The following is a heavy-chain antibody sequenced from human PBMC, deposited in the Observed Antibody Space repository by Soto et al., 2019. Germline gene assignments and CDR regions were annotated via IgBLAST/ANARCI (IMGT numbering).Heavy chain of an antibody. J-gene: IGHJ4*02. CDR1: GGTFSSYA. CDR3: ARAPTTTVTTMYYFDC. V-gene: IGHV1-69*13. CDR2: IIPMFGTV. Sequence: SVKVSCKASGGTFSSYAISWVRQAPGQGLEWMGGIIPMFGTVNYAQKFQGRVTITADESTSTAYMELSSLRSEDTAVYYCARAPTTTVTTMYYFDCWGQGTLVTVSS. D-gene: IGHD4-17*01.